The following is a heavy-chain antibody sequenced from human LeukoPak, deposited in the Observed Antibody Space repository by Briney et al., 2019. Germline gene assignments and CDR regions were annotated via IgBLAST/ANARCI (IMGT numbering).Heavy chain of an antibody. D-gene: IGHD2-2*02. J-gene: IGHJ4*02. CDR3: AKDGHCSSTSCYRWGYFDY. CDR1: GFTFSSYG. CDR2: IRYDGSNK. Sequence: GGSLGLSCAASGFTFSSYGMHWVRQAPGKGLEWVAFIRYDGSNKYYADSVKGRFTISRDNSKNTLYLQMNSPRDEDTAVYYCAKDGHCSSTSCYRWGYFDYWGQRTLVTVSS. V-gene: IGHV3-30*02.